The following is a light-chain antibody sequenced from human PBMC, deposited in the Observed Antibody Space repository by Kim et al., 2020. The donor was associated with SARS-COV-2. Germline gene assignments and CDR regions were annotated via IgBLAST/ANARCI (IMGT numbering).Light chain of an antibody. CDR2: TNN. V-gene: IGLV1-47*02. CDR1: SSNIGSNY. J-gene: IGLJ3*02. CDR3: AAWDDSLSGEV. Sequence: ELTQPPSASGTPGQRVTISCSGSSSNIGSNYVYWYQQLPGTAPKLLIHTNNQRPSGVPDRFSGSKSGTSASLAISGLRSEDEADYYCAAWDDSLSGEVFGGGTQLTVL.